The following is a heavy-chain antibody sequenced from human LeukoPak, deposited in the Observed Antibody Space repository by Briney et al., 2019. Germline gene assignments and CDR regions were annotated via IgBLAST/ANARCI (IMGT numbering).Heavy chain of an antibody. CDR1: GGSISSGTYY. CDR2: IYTSGST. V-gene: IGHV4-61*02. D-gene: IGHD3-9*01. J-gene: IGHJ2*01. CDR3: ARGFLQYDILTGYHDWYFDL. Sequence: PSETLPLTCTVSGGSISSGTYYWSWIRQPAGKGLEWIGRIYTSGSTNYNPSLKSRVTISVDTSKNQFSLKLSSVTAADTAVYYCARGFLQYDILTGYHDWYFDLWGRGTLVTVSS.